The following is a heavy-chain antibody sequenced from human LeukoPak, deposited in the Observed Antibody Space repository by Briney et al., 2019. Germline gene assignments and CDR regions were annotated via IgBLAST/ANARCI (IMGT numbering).Heavy chain of an antibody. J-gene: IGHJ5*02. CDR2: INAGNGNT. Sequence: ASVKVSCKASGYTFTGYAMHWVRRAPGQRLEWMGWINAGNGNTKYSQKFQGRVTITRDTSASTAYMELSSLRSEDTAVYYCARDSGYDILTGTDWFDPWGHGTLVTVSS. D-gene: IGHD3-9*01. V-gene: IGHV1-3*01. CDR3: ARDSGYDILTGTDWFDP. CDR1: GYTFTGYA.